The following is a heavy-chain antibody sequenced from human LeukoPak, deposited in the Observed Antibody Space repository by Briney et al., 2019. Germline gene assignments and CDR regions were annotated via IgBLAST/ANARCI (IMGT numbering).Heavy chain of an antibody. CDR2: ISSSSSYI. D-gene: IGHD6-19*01. J-gene: IGHJ4*02. CDR3: ATPISVAGTSMGDY. V-gene: IGHV3-21*01. CDR1: GFTFSSYS. Sequence: GGSLRLSCAASGFTFSSYSMNWVRQAPGKGLEWVSSISSSSSYIYYADSVKGRFTISRDNAKNSLYLRMNSLRAEDTAVYYCATPISVAGTSMGDYWGQGTLVTVSS.